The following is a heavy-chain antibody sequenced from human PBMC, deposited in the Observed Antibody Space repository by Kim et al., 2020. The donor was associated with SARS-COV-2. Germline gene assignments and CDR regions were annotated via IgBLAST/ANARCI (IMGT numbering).Heavy chain of an antibody. J-gene: IGHJ3*02. D-gene: IGHD4-17*01. CDR3: TRQKLMTTVTLITDAFDI. CDR1: GFTFSGSA. Sequence: GGSLRLSCAASGFTFSGSAMHWVRQASGKGLEWVGRIRSKANSYATAYAASVKGRFTISRDDSKNTAYLQMNSLKTEDTAVYYCTRQKLMTTVTLITDAFDIWGQGTMVTVSS. CDR2: IRSKANSYAT. V-gene: IGHV3-73*01.